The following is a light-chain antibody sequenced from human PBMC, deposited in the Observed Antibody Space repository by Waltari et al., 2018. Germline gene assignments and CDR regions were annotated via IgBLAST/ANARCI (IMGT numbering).Light chain of an antibody. V-gene: IGLV2-14*03. CDR2: DVS. CDR1: SSDVGGYNY. CDR3: SSYTSSSTYV. Sequence: QSALTQPASVSGSPGQSITISCTGTSSDVGGYNYVSWYQQHPGKAPKLMIYDVSNRPSGVSNRFSGYKSGNTASLTISGLQAEDEADYYCSSYTSSSTYVVGTGTEVTVL. J-gene: IGLJ1*01.